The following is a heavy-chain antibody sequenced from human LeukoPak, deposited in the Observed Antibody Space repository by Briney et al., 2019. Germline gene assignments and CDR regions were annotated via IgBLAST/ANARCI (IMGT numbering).Heavy chain of an antibody. CDR1: GFTFSSYA. V-gene: IGHV3-23*01. Sequence: PGGSLRLSCAASGFTFSSYAMSWVRQAPGKGLEWVSAISGSGGSTYYADSVKGRFTISRDNSKNTLYLQMNSLRAEDTAVYYCARDSRVGVRFLEWLYHGMHVWGQGTTVTVSS. J-gene: IGHJ6*02. CDR3: ARDSRVGVRFLEWLYHGMHV. D-gene: IGHD3-3*01. CDR2: ISGSGGST.